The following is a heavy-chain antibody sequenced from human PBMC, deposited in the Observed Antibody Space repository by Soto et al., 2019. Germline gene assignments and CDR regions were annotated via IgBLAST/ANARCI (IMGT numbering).Heavy chain of an antibody. CDR1: GYTFTGYY. D-gene: IGHD3-10*01. V-gene: IGHV1-2*04. Sequence: QVQLVQSGAEVKKPGASVKVSCKASGYTFTGYYMHWVRQAPGQGLEWMGWINPNSGGTNHAQKFQGWVTMTRDTSISTAYMELSRLRSDDTAVYYCARSRSGSYAWFDPWGQGTLVTVSS. CDR3: ARSRSGSYAWFDP. J-gene: IGHJ5*02. CDR2: INPNSGGT.